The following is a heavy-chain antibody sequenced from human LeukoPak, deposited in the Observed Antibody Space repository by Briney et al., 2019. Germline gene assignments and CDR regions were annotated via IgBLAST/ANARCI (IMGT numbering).Heavy chain of an antibody. CDR1: GFAFNTYA. CDR3: AREIFGSGSYPDS. D-gene: IGHD3-10*01. Sequence: GGSLRLSCAASGFAFNTYAMHWVRQAPGQGLEWVALTWHDGSHKFYSNSVRGQFTISRDNSKNTVSLQMNNLRPEDTAVYYCAREIFGSGSYPDSWGQGTLVTVSS. CDR2: TWHDGSHK. V-gene: IGHV3-33*01. J-gene: IGHJ4*02.